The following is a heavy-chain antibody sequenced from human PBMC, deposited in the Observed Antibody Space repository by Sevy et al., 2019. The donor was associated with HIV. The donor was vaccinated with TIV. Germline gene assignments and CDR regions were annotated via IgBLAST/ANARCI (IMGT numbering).Heavy chain of an antibody. CDR1: GFTFSSYA. V-gene: IGHV3-23*01. CDR3: AKDRGSSGWYIRYYFDY. Sequence: GGSLRLSCAASGFTFSSYAMSWVRQAPGKGLEWVSAISGSGGSTYYADSVKGRFTISRDNSKNTLYLRMNSLRAEDTAVYYCAKDRGSSGWYIRYYFDYWGQGTLVTVSS. CDR2: ISGSGGST. D-gene: IGHD6-19*01. J-gene: IGHJ4*02.